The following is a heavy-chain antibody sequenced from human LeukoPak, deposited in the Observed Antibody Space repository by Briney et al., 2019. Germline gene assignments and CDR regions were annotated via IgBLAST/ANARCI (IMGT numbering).Heavy chain of an antibody. CDR1: GGSISSGSYY. J-gene: IGHJ6*03. CDR2: VFTSGST. V-gene: IGHV4-61*02. D-gene: IGHD3-22*01. CDR3: ARFYYDSSGYQDYYMDV. Sequence: SETLSLTCIVSGGSISSGSYYWSWIRQPAGKGLEWIGRVFTSGSTDYNPSFKSRVTISVDTSKKQVSLRLSSVTAADTAVYYCARFYYDSSGYQDYYMDVWGKGTTVTISS.